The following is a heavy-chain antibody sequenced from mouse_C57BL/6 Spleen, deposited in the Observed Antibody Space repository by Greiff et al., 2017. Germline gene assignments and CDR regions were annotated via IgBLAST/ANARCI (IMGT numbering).Heavy chain of an antibody. CDR3: ARHNWDDAMDY. D-gene: IGHD4-1*01. CDR1: GYAFSSSW. V-gene: IGHV1-82*01. Sequence: QVQLQQSGPELVKPGASVQISCKASGYAFSSSWMNWVKQRPGKGLEWIGRIYPGDGDTNYNGKFKGKATLTADKSSSTAYMQLSSLTSEDSAVYFCARHNWDDAMDYWGQGTSVTVSS. CDR2: IYPGDGDT. J-gene: IGHJ4*01.